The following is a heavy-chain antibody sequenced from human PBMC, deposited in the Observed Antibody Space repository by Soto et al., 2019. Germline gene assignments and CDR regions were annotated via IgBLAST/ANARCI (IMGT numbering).Heavy chain of an antibody. D-gene: IGHD6-13*01. CDR3: ARTKGIAPATWYCDL. CDR1: GDYISSHY. V-gene: IGHV4-59*08. J-gene: IGHJ2*01. CDR2: VYHSGKT. Sequence: QVQLQESGPGLVKPSETLSLTCTVSGDYISSHYWSWIRQPPGKGLEWIGYVYHSGKTDSNPSLKSRVTISMGTSKNQISLSLTSVTAADAAVYYCARTKGIAPATWYCDLWVRGTLVTVSS.